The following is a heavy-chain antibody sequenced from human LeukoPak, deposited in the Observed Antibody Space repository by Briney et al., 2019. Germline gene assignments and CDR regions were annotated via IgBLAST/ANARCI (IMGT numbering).Heavy chain of an antibody. CDR3: ARAGGSGWPSFDH. CDR2: IYYSGST. D-gene: IGHD6-19*01. J-gene: IGHJ4*02. V-gene: IGHV4-59*01. CDR1: GGSISSYY. Sequence: SETLSLTCTVSGGSISSYYWSWIRQPPGKGLEWIGYIYYSGSTNYNPSLKSRVTMSVDTSNKQFSLKLISVTAADTAVYYCARAGGSGWPSFDHWGQGTLVTVSS.